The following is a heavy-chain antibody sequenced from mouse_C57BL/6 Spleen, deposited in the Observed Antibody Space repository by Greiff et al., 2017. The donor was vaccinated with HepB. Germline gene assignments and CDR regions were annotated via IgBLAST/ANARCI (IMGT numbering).Heavy chain of an antibody. CDR2: IDPSDSYT. V-gene: IGHV1-50*01. Sequence: QVQLKQPGAELVKPGASVKLSCKASGYTFTSYWMQWVKQRPGQGLEWIGEIDPSDSYTNYNQKFKGKATLTVDTSSSTAYMQLSSLTSEDSAVYYCARRVTTVVAHYYAMDYWGQGTSVTVSS. J-gene: IGHJ4*01. D-gene: IGHD1-1*01. CDR3: ARRVTTVVAHYYAMDY. CDR1: GYTFTSYW.